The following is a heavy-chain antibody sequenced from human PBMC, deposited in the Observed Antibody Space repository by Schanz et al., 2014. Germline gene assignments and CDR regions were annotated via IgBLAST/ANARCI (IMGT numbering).Heavy chain of an antibody. V-gene: IGHV1-18*01. D-gene: IGHD6-19*01. CDR1: GYTFTTYA. Sequence: QVHLVQSGAEVKKPGASVKVSCKASGYTFTTYAMSWVRQAPGQGLEWVGWISVYTGNTKYGQKVQGRVTMTADTSTSTAYMELRSLRSDDTAVYYCARGHHPHGITVAARGFDPWGQGTLVTVSS. CDR2: ISVYTGNT. J-gene: IGHJ5*02. CDR3: ARGHHPHGITVAARGFDP.